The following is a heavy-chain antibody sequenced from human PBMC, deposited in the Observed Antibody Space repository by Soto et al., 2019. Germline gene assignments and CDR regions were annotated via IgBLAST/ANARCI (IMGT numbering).Heavy chain of an antibody. CDR1: GGSISSGAYY. CDR2: IYYSGST. D-gene: IGHD3-22*01. Sequence: QVQLQESGPGLVKPSQTLSLTCTVSGGSISSGAYYWSWIRQHPGKGLEWIGYIYYSGSTYYNPSIKNRVTISVDTSKNQFSLKLSSVTAADPAVYYCAIYDSSGSRGFQHWGQGTLVTVSS. CDR3: AIYDSSGSRGFQH. J-gene: IGHJ1*01. V-gene: IGHV4-31*03.